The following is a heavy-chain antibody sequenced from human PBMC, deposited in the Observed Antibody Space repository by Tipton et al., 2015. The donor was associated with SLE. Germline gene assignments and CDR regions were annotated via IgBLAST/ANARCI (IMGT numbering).Heavy chain of an antibody. V-gene: IGHV4-34*01. CDR2: INHSGSS. CDR3: ARGVLEWFTGYFDY. J-gene: IGHJ4*02. Sequence: TLSLTCAVYGGSFSGYYWSWIRQPPGKGLEWIGEINHSGSSNYNPSLKSRVTISVDTSKNQFSLKLSSVTAADTAVYYCARGVLEWFTGYFDYWGQGTLVTVSS. D-gene: IGHD3-3*01. CDR1: GGSFSGYY.